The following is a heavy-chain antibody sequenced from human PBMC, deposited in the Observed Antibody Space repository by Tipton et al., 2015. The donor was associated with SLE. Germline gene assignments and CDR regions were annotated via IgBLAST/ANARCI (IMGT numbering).Heavy chain of an antibody. Sequence: GSLRLSCAASGFTFSSYAMSWVRQAPGKGLEWVSVIYSGGSSTYYADSVKGRFTISRDNSKNTLYLQMNSLRAEDTAVYYCAKAPLRTPGHYMDVWGKGTTVTVSS. V-gene: IGHV3-23*03. CDR2: IYSGGSST. D-gene: IGHD2-15*01. CDR3: AKAPLRTPGHYMDV. J-gene: IGHJ6*03. CDR1: GFTFSSYA.